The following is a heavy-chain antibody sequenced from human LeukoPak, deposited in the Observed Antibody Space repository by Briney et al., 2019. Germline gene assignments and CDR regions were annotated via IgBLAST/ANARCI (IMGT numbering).Heavy chain of an antibody. Sequence: PSETLSLTCAVSGGSISSGGYSWSWIRQPPGKGLEWIGYIYHSGSTYYNPSLKSRVTISVDRSKNQFSLKLSSVTAADTAVYYCARGGRFLEYGMDVWGQGTTVTVSS. CDR1: GGSISSGGYS. D-gene: IGHD3-3*01. CDR2: IYHSGST. J-gene: IGHJ6*02. V-gene: IGHV4-30-2*01. CDR3: ARGGRFLEYGMDV.